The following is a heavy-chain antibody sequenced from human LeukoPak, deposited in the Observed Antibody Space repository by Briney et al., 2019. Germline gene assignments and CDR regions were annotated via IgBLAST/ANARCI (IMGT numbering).Heavy chain of an antibody. J-gene: IGHJ4*02. Sequence: SSETLSLTCTVSGYSISSGYYWGWIRSPPGRGLEWIGSIYHSGSTYYNPSLKSRVTMSIDTSKNQFSLNLTSVTAADTAVYYCARLAATGTKRFDYWGQGTLVTVSS. CDR3: ARLAATGTKRFDY. D-gene: IGHD6-13*01. CDR2: IYHSGST. CDR1: GYSISSGYY. V-gene: IGHV4-38-2*02.